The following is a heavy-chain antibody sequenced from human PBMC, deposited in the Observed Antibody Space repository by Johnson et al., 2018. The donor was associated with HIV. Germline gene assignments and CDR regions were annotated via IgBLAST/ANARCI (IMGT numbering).Heavy chain of an antibody. D-gene: IGHD3-16*01. CDR1: GFTFSSYW. CDR2: INSDGSST. Sequence: VQLVESGGGLVQPGGSLRLSCAASGFTFSSYWMHWVRQAPGKGLVWASRINSDGSSTTYADSVKGRFTISRDNAKNILYLQMNSLRAEDTAVYYCARVPVVIGGVRKAFDIWGQGTMVTVSS. V-gene: IGHV3-74*02. J-gene: IGHJ3*02. CDR3: ARVPVVIGGVRKAFDI.